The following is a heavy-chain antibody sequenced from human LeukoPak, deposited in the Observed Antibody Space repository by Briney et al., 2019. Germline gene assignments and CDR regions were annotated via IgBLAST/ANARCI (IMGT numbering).Heavy chain of an antibody. J-gene: IGHJ4*02. CDR3: ARVQRSSWAPAGY. Sequence: GVSLTLSCRASGITFMCYCVIGVRQATGKGLEWVSSISSSSYIYYADSVKGRFTIPRDNAKNSLYLQMNSLRAEDTAVYYCARVQRSSWAPAGYWGQGTLVTVSS. D-gene: IGHD6-13*01. V-gene: IGHV3-69-1*01. CDR1: GITFMCYC. CDR2: ISSSSYI.